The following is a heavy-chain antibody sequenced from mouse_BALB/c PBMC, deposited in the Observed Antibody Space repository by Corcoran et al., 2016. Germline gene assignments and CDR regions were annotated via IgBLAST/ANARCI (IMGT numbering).Heavy chain of an antibody. CDR2: INTYTGGP. CDR3: AKGYRYDAMDY. V-gene: IGHV9-3-1*01. Sequence: QIQLVQSEPELKKPGETVKISCKASGYTFTNYGMNWVKQAPGKGLKWMGWINTYTGGPTYADDFKGRFAFSLETSASTAYLQINNLKNEDTATYFCAKGYRYDAMDYWGQGTSVTVSS. CDR1: GYTFTNYG. D-gene: IGHD2-14*01. J-gene: IGHJ4*01.